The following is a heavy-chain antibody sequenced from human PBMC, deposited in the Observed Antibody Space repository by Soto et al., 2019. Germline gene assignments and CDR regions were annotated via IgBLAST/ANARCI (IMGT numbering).Heavy chain of an antibody. Sequence: QITLKESGPTLVKPTQTLTLTCTFSGFSLSTSGVGVGWIRQPPGKALEWLALIYWDDDKRYSPSLKSRLTLTXXTPKNQVVLTMTNMDPVDTANYYCAHRRVERYFDYWGQGTLVTVSS. CDR2: IYWDDDK. J-gene: IGHJ4*02. CDR1: GFSLSTSGVG. V-gene: IGHV2-5*02. D-gene: IGHD1-1*01. CDR3: AHRRVERYFDY.